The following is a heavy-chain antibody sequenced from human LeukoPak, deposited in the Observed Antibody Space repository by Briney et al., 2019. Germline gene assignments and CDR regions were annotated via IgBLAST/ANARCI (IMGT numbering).Heavy chain of an antibody. CDR1: GYTFTSCG. Sequence: GASVKVSCKSSGYTFTSCGMHWVRQAPGQKLEWMGWINACNGNTKYSQKLQGRVTITRDTSACTTYMELSSLRPEDTAVYFTARCGPGSTRCYNKLNLGMDVWGKRNTVTVSS. CDR2: INACNGNT. D-gene: IGHD2-2*02. CDR3: ARCGPGSTRCYNKLNLGMDV. V-gene: IGHV1-3*01. J-gene: IGHJ6*01.